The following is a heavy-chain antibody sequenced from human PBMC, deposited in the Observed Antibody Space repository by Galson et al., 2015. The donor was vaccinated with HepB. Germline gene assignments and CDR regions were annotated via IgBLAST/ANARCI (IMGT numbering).Heavy chain of an antibody. Sequence: TLSLTCTVSGGSISSAGYYWTWIRQHPGKGLEWIGYISHSGSAYYSPSLKSRVTISVDTSKNQFSLKLSSVTAADTAMYYCARVSKNYGDSHYSSYYSMDVWGKGTTVAVSS. CDR1: GGSISSAGYY. J-gene: IGHJ6*03. CDR2: ISHSGSA. V-gene: IGHV4-31*03. D-gene: IGHD4-17*01. CDR3: ARVSKNYGDSHYSSYYSMDV.